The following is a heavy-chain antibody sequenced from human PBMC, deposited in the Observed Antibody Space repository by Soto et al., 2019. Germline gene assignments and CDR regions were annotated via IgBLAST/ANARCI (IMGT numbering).Heavy chain of an antibody. CDR3: ARDPGGHYCTSTSCLYFFDR. CDR1: GFTFSNHA. D-gene: IGHD2-2*01. J-gene: IGHJ4*02. CDR2: ISDSGST. Sequence: EVQLLESGGALVQPGGSLRLSCAASGFTFSNHAMNWVRQAPGKGLEWVSTISDSGSTYYADSVKGRFTITRDNSKNTQYLQMNSLRAEDTAVYYCARDPGGHYCTSTSCLYFFDRWGQGALVIVSS. V-gene: IGHV3-23*01.